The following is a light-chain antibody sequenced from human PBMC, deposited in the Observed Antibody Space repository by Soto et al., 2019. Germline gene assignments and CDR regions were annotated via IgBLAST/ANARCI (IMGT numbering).Light chain of an antibody. CDR2: AAS. J-gene: IGKJ2*01. V-gene: IGKV1-12*01. CDR1: QTVYTS. Sequence: DIQMTQSPSFVSASVGDRVTITCRASQTVYTSLAWFQQKPGKAPKLLIYAASILMVGLPSRFSGSGSGTNFSLTISSLQPDDFATYYCQQADSFPRTFGQGTKVDVK. CDR3: QQADSFPRT.